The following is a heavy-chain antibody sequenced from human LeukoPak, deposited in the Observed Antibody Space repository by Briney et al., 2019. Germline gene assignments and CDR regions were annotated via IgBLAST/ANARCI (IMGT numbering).Heavy chain of an antibody. V-gene: IGHV1-18*01. Sequence: GASVKVSCKASGYTFTSYGISWVRQAPGQGLEWMGWISAYNGNTNYAQKLQGRVTMTTGTSTSTAYMELRSLRSDDTAVYYCAREGRIMITFGGVIVSEEAFDIWGQGTMVTVSS. D-gene: IGHD3-16*02. J-gene: IGHJ3*02. CDR2: ISAYNGNT. CDR1: GYTFTSYG. CDR3: AREGRIMITFGGVIVSEEAFDI.